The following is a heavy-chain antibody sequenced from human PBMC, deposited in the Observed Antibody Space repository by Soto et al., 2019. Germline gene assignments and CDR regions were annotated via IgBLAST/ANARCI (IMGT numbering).Heavy chain of an antibody. J-gene: IGHJ2*01. CDR1: GGTFSSYA. Sequence: QVQLVQSGAEVKKPGSSAKVSCKASGGTFSSYAISWVRQAPGQGLEWMGGIIPIFGTANYAQKFQGRVTITADESTSXAYMELSSLRSEDTAAYYCAQTLGLAVAGPGRFDLWGRGTLVTVSS. CDR2: IIPIFGTA. CDR3: AQTLGLAVAGPGRFDL. V-gene: IGHV1-69*12. D-gene: IGHD6-19*01.